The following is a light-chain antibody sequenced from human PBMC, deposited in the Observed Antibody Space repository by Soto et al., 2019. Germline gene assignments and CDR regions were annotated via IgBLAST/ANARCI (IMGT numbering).Light chain of an antibody. V-gene: IGKV1-39*01. CDR1: QSISNH. J-gene: IGKJ5*01. CDR3: QQSYKMPS. CDR2: ATS. Sequence: DIQMTQSPSSLSASVEDRVIITCRASQSISNHLNWYQQKPGKGPTLLIHATSNLQIGVPSRFSGSGSGTEFTLTISSLEPEDFGTYYCQQSYKMPSFGQGTRLEIK.